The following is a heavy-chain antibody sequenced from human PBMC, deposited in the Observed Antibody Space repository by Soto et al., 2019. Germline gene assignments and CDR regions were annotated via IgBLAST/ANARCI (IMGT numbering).Heavy chain of an antibody. CDR3: AARQYYYDSSGYYTASQFAS. Sequence: LSLTCTVSGGSISSGCYYWSWIRQHPGKGLEWIGYIYYSGSTYYNPSLKSRVTISVDTSKNQFSLKLSSVTAADTAVYYCAARQYYYDSSGYYTASQFASWGQGTLVTVFS. V-gene: IGHV4-31*03. CDR2: IYYSGST. CDR1: GGSISSGCYY. D-gene: IGHD3-22*01. J-gene: IGHJ4*02.